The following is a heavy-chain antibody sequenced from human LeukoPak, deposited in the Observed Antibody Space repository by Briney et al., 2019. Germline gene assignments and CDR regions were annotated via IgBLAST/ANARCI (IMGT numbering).Heavy chain of an antibody. D-gene: IGHD3-10*01. J-gene: IGHJ6*03. Sequence: ASVKVSCKASGYTFTSYGISWVRQAPGQGLEWMGWISAYNGNTSYAQKFQGRVTMTRDTSTSTVYMELSSLRSEDTAVYYCARGGLVRGASYYYYYMDVWGKGTTVTISS. V-gene: IGHV1-18*01. CDR3: ARGGLVRGASYYYYYMDV. CDR1: GYTFTSYG. CDR2: ISAYNGNT.